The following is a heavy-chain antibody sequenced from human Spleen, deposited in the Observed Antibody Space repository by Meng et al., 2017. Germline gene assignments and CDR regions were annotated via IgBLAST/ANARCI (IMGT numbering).Heavy chain of an antibody. D-gene: IGHD3-22*01. J-gene: IGHJ5*02. V-gene: IGHV4-34*11. CDR2: IYSSGST. CDR3: ARLQYYYDTSGYYLPGWFDP. CDR1: GGSFSDYY. Sequence: SDTLSLTCVVSGGSFSDYYWSWIRQPPGKGLEWIGRIYSSGSTNYNPSLKSRATVSVDTSRNQFSLNLRSVTAADTAVYYCARLQYYYDTSGYYLPGWFDPWGQGTLVTVSS.